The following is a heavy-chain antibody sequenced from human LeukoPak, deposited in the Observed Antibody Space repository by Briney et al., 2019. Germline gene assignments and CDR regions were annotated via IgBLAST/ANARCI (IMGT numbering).Heavy chain of an antibody. CDR1: GGTFSNYA. J-gene: IGHJ2*01. CDR3: ARELGWDTVTPSWAWYSNL. CDR2: MNPNSGNT. Sequence: ASVKVSCKASGGTFSNYAFTWVRQAPGQGLEWMGWMNPNSGNTGYAQKFQGRVTMTRNTSIGTAYMELSSLRSEDTAVYYCARELGWDTVTPSWAWYSNLWGGGTLVTVSS. V-gene: IGHV1-8*02. D-gene: IGHD4-17*01.